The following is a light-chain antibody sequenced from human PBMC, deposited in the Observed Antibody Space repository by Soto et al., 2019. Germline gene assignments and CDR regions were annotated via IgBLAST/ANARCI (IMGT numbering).Light chain of an antibody. CDR1: QSVTSK. CDR2: DAS. V-gene: IGKV3-15*01. CDR3: QQYDTWPPIT. J-gene: IGKJ5*01. Sequence: EIVMTQSPATLSVSPGERATLSCRASQSVTSKLAWYQQKAGQAPRLLIYDASTSATGIPARFSGSGSGTEFSLTISSRQSEDFAVYYWQQYDTWPPITFGQGTRLEIK.